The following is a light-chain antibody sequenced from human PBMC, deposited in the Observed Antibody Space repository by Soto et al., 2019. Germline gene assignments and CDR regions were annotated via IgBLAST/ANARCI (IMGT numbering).Light chain of an antibody. J-gene: IGLJ3*02. V-gene: IGLV1-44*01. CDR1: SSNIGRNT. CDR2: SNN. Sequence: QSVLTQPPSASGTPGQRVTISCSGSSSNIGRNTVNWYQQLPGTAPKLLIHSNNQRPSGVPDRFPGSKSGTSASLAISGLQSEDEADYDCAAWDDSLNGVVFGGGTKLTVL. CDR3: AAWDDSLNGVV.